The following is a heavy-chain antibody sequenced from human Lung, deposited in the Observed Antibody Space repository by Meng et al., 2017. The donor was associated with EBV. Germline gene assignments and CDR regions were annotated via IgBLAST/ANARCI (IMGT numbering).Heavy chain of an antibody. Sequence: QVHLVQSGSELKKPGASGKVSCKASGCTFSRYAMNWVRQAPGQGLEWMGWINTNTGNPMYAQDFTGRYVFSLDTSVSTAYLQISSLKAEDTAVYYCARDKIAVAGITGDYWGQGTLVTVSS. CDR2: INTNTGNP. J-gene: IGHJ4*02. D-gene: IGHD6-19*01. CDR3: ARDKIAVAGITGDY. CDR1: GCTFSRYA. V-gene: IGHV7-4-1*02.